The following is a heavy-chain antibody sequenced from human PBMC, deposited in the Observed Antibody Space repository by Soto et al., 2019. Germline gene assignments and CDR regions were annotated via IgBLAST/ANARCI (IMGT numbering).Heavy chain of an antibody. CDR3: ARDKRGYCSGGSCYPTSAPVGMDV. CDR1: GXTFSSYR. V-gene: IGHV3-21*01. Sequence: GSLRLACAASGXTFSSYRMNWVRQAPGKGLELVSSISSSSSYIYYADSVKGRFTISRYNAKNSLYLQMNSLRAEDTAVYYCARDKRGYCSGGSCYPTSAPVGMDVWGQGTTGTVSS. J-gene: IGHJ6*02. D-gene: IGHD2-15*01. CDR2: ISSSSSYI.